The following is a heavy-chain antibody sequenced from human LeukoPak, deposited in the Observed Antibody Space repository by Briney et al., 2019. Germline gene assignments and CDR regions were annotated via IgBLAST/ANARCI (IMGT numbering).Heavy chain of an antibody. J-gene: IGHJ6*03. CDR2: INPNSGGT. CDR3: ARDRAGYCSGGSCRTRKYYYYYMDV. Sequence: ASVKVSCKASGYTFTSYGISWVRQAPGQGLEWMGWINPNSGGTNYAQKFQGRVTMTRDTSISTAYMELSRLRSDDTAVYYCARDRAGYCSGGSCRTRKYYYYYMDVWGKGTTVTISS. D-gene: IGHD2-15*01. V-gene: IGHV1-2*02. CDR1: GYTFTSYG.